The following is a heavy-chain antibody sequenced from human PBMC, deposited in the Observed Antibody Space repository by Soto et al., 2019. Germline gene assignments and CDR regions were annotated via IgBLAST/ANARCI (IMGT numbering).Heavy chain of an antibody. D-gene: IGHD2-21*01. Sequence: GGSLRLSCAASGFTFSYYAMSWVRQAPGKGLEWVSGISGGGSSTYYADSVKGRFTISRDNSKNTLYLQIDSLRAEDTAVYYCAKDRQRGGEIVLPSANDYWGQGTLVTVSS. J-gene: IGHJ4*02. CDR1: GFTFSYYA. CDR3: AKDRQRGGEIVLPSANDY. CDR2: ISGGGSST. V-gene: IGHV3-23*01.